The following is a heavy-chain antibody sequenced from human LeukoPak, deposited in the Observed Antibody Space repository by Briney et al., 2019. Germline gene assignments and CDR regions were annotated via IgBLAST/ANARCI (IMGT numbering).Heavy chain of an antibody. Sequence: GPSVKVSFKASGYTFTGYYMHWVRQAPGQGLEWMAWINPNSGGTYYAQNFHDRITMTRDTSISTAYMELSRLRSDDTAIYYCARANALYCSSTSCLFDYWGQGTLVTVSS. CDR1: GYTFTGYY. J-gene: IGHJ4*02. D-gene: IGHD2-2*01. V-gene: IGHV1-2*02. CDR2: INPNSGGT. CDR3: ARANALYCSSTSCLFDY.